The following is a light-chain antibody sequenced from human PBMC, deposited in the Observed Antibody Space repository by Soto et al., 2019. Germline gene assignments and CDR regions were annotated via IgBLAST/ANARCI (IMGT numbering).Light chain of an antibody. Sequence: DIVLTQSPAALSLSPGERATITCRASQSLNNYLDWYQQKPGQAPRLLIYDASNRATGIPARFSGSGSGTDFTLTISSLEPEDFAVYYCQQRSNWLITFGQGTRLEIK. CDR3: QQRSNWLIT. CDR1: QSLNNY. V-gene: IGKV3-11*01. J-gene: IGKJ5*01. CDR2: DAS.